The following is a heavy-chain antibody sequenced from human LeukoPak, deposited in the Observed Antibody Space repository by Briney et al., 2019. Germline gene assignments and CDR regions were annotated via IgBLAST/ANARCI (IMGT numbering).Heavy chain of an antibody. V-gene: IGHV3-21*04. CDR2: ISTSSIYI. CDR3: AKELPHLPGGNAFDI. Sequence: GGSLRLSCAASGFTFSSYTMNWVRQAPGKGLEWVSSISTSSIYIYYADSVKGRFTISRDNAKNSLYLQMNSLRAEDTAVYYCAKELPHLPGGNAFDIWGQGTMVTVSS. D-gene: IGHD2-2*01. CDR1: GFTFSSYT. J-gene: IGHJ3*02.